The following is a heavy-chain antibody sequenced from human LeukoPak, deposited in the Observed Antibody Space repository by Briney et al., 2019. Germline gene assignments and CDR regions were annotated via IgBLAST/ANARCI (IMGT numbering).Heavy chain of an antibody. CDR3: ARPQRGDYVIAFDI. D-gene: IGHD4-17*01. CDR2: IYPGDSDT. V-gene: IGHV5-51*01. Sequence: ESLKIPCKGSGYSFTNYWIGWVRQMPGKGLEWMGIIYPGDSDTRYSPSFQGQVTISADKSISPAYLQWSSLKASDTAMYYCARPQRGDYVIAFDIWGQGTMVTVSS. CDR1: GYSFTNYW. J-gene: IGHJ3*02.